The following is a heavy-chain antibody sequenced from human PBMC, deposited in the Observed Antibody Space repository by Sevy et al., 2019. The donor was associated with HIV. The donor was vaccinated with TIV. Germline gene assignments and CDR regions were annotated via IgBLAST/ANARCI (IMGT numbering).Heavy chain of an antibody. Sequence: ASVKVSCKASGYTFTSYGISWVRQAPGQGLEWMGWISAYNRNTNYAQKLQGRVTMTTDTSTSTAYMELRSLRSDDTAVYYCARGRMGYYDSSGYYLYWGQGTLVTVSS. CDR3: ARGRMGYYDSSGYYLY. D-gene: IGHD3-22*01. CDR1: GYTFTSYG. J-gene: IGHJ4*02. CDR2: ISAYNRNT. V-gene: IGHV1-18*04.